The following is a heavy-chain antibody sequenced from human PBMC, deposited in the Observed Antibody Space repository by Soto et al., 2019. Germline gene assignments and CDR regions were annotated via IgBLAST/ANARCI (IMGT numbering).Heavy chain of an antibody. V-gene: IGHV1-69*02. CDR3: ARGGILYNKVRFDY. Sequence: ASVKVSCKASGGTFSSYTISWVRQAPGQGLEWMGRIIPILGIANYAQKFQGRVTITADKSTSTAYMELSSLRSEDTAVYYCARGGILYNKVRFDYWGQGTLVP. CDR1: GGTFSSYT. CDR2: IIPILGIA. J-gene: IGHJ4*02. D-gene: IGHD2-8*01.